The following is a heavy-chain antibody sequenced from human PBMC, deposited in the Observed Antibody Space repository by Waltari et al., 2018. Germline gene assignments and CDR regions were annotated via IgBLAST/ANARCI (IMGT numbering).Heavy chain of an antibody. CDR3: ARNPYSSSWLVQH. D-gene: IGHD6-13*01. V-gene: IGHV3-48*04. CDR1: GFTFSRYS. CDR2: ISSSSSTI. Sequence: EVQLVESGGGLVQPGGSLRLSCAASGFTFSRYSMHWVRQAPGKGLEWVAYISSSSSTIYYADSVKGRFTISRDNAKNSLYLQMNSLRAEDTAVYYCARNPYSSSWLVQHWGQGTLVTVSS. J-gene: IGHJ1*01.